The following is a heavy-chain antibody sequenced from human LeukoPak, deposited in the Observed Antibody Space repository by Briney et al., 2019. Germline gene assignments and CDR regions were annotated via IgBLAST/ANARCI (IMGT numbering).Heavy chain of an antibody. J-gene: IGHJ4*02. CDR3: ARVGYSSGWYDFDY. Sequence: GASVKVSCKASGYTFTGYYMHWVRQAPGQGLEWMGWINPNSGGTNYAQKFQGRVTMTRDTSISTAYMELSRLRSDDTAVYYCARVGYSSGWYDFDYWGRGTLVTVSS. V-gene: IGHV1-2*02. CDR2: INPNSGGT. D-gene: IGHD6-19*01. CDR1: GYTFTGYY.